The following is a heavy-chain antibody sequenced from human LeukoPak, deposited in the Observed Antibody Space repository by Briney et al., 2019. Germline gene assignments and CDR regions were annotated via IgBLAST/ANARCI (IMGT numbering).Heavy chain of an antibody. CDR3: AIITSGWYEDLLNWFDP. Sequence: ASVKVSCKASGGTFSSYDINWVRQATGQGLEWMGWMNPNSGNTGYAQKFQGRVTMTRNTSISTAYMELSSLRSEDTAVYYCAIITSGWYEDLLNWFDPWGQGTLVTVSS. J-gene: IGHJ5*02. D-gene: IGHD6-19*01. CDR2: MNPNSGNT. CDR1: GGTFSSYD. V-gene: IGHV1-8*02.